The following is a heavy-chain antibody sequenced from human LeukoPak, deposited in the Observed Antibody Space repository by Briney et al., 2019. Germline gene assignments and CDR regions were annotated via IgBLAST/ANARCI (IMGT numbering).Heavy chain of an antibody. Sequence: ASVKVSCKASGYTFTGYYMHWVRQAPGQRLEWMGWINPNSGGTNYAQKFQGRVTMTRDTSISTAYMELSRLRSDDTAVYYCAREGSHYYDSSGPFDIWGQGTMVTVSS. J-gene: IGHJ3*02. V-gene: IGHV1-2*02. CDR3: AREGSHYYDSSGPFDI. CDR2: INPNSGGT. D-gene: IGHD3-22*01. CDR1: GYTFTGYY.